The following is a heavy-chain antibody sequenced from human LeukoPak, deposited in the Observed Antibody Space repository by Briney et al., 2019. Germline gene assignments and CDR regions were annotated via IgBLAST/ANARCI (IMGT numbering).Heavy chain of an antibody. CDR2: IYYTGST. D-gene: IGHD1-1*01. J-gene: IGHJ2*01. V-gene: IGHV4-61*01. Sequence: SETLSLTCTVSGGSVSSGSHYWSWIRQPPGKGLEWIGYIYYTGSTNYNPSLKSRVTISVDTSKNQFSLNLRSVTAADTAVYYCAREKLRYWYFDLWGRGTLVTVSS. CDR3: AREKLRYWYFDL. CDR1: GGSVSSGSHY.